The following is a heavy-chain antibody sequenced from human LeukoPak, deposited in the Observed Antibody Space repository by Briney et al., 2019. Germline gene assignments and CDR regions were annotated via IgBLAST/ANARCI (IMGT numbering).Heavy chain of an antibody. CDR1: GFTFSSYS. J-gene: IGHJ4*02. Sequence: GGSLRLSCAASGFTFSSYSMNWVRQAPGKGLEWVSSISSSSSYIYYADSVKGRFTISRDNAKNSLYLQMNSLRAEDTAVYYCARDGLLWFGELLDVFDYWGQGTLVTVSS. V-gene: IGHV3-21*01. D-gene: IGHD3-10*01. CDR3: ARDGLLWFGELLDVFDY. CDR2: ISSSSSYI.